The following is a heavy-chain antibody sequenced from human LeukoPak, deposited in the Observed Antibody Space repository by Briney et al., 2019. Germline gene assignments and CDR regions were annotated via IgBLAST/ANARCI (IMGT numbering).Heavy chain of an antibody. D-gene: IGHD6-6*01. CDR3: ARDLGTRKSIAFAD. CDR1: GFSFSSYR. J-gene: IGHJ4*02. Sequence: SGGSLRLSCAASGFSFSSYRMNWVRQAPGKGLEWVASISSNNGYIYYADSVKGRFTISRDNGENSLHLQTNSLRAEDAAVYYCARDLGTRKSIAFADWGQGTLVTVSS. CDR2: ISSNNGYI. V-gene: IGHV3-21*01.